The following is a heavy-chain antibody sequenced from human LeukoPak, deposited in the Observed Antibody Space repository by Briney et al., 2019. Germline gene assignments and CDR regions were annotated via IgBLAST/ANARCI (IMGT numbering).Heavy chain of an antibody. D-gene: IGHD6-6*01. Sequence: PGGSLRLSCAASGFTFSSYSMNWVRQAPGKGLEWVLSISSSSSYIYYADSVKGRFTISRDNAKNSLYLQMNSLRAEDTAVYYCAWGGSSYGAFDIWGQGTMVTVSS. J-gene: IGHJ3*02. CDR2: ISSSSSYI. CDR3: AWGGSSYGAFDI. V-gene: IGHV3-21*01. CDR1: GFTFSSYS.